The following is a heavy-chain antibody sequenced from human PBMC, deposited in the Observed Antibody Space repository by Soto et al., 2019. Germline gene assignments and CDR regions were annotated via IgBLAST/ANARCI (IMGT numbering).Heavy chain of an antibody. J-gene: IGHJ4*02. CDR2: VSHDGRNT. CDR1: GFTFSDYA. CDR3: XXXXXXXXXXXDFNY. Sequence: VQLVESGGGVVQPGRSLRLSCAASGFTFSDYAMHWVRQAPGKGLEWVAVVSHDGRNTHYADSVKGRFTISRDSSKNTVSLEMTSLRXEXTXVXYXXXXXXXXXXXXDFNYWGQGALVTVSS. V-gene: IGHV3-30*03.